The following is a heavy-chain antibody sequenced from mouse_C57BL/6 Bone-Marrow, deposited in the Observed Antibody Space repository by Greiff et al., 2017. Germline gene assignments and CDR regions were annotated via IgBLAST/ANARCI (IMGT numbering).Heavy chain of an antibody. CDR2: IYPTSGRT. V-gene: IGHV1-55*01. CDR1: GYTFTSYW. CDR3: ARSGPLGRSFDY. J-gene: IGHJ2*01. Sequence: QVQLQQPGAELVKPGASVKMSCKASGYTFTSYWITWVKQRPGQGLERIGDIYPTSGRTNYNEKFKSKAILTVDTSSNTAYMQPSSLTSEDSAVFYCARSGPLGRSFDYWGQGTTLTVSS. D-gene: IGHD4-1*01.